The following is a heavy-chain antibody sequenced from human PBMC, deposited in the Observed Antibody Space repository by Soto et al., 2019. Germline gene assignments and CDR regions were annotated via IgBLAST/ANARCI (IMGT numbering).Heavy chain of an antibody. CDR1: GFSFSNYG. J-gene: IGHJ4*02. Sequence: VQLMESGGGVVQPGRSLRLSCAASGFSFSNYGMHWVRQAPGKGLEWLAVISYDGSNIYYADSVKGRFTISRDNSKSTLYLQMNSLRPDDTAVNYCARAPSRPWFGEFNGYFDYWGQGTLVSVSS. D-gene: IGHD3-10*01. V-gene: IGHV3-30*03. CDR2: ISYDGSNI. CDR3: ARAPSRPWFGEFNGYFDY.